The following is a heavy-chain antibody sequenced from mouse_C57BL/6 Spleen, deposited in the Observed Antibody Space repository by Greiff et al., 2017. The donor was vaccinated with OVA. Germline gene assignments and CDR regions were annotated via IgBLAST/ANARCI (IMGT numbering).Heavy chain of an antibody. V-gene: IGHV1-81*01. J-gene: IGHJ1*03. Sequence: VQLQQSGAELARPGASVKLSCKASGYTFTSYGISWVKQRTGQGLEWIGEIYPRSGNTYYNEKFKGKATLTADKSSSTAYMELRSLTSEDSAVYFCARTPITTVVAWYFDVWGTGTTVTVSS. CDR2: IYPRSGNT. D-gene: IGHD1-1*01. CDR1: GYTFTSYG. CDR3: ARTPITTVVAWYFDV.